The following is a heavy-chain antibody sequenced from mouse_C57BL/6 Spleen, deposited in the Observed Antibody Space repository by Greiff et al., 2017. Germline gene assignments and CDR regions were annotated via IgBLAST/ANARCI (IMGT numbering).Heavy chain of an antibody. CDR1: GYSFTDYN. CDR3: ARSGYSNYDAMDY. V-gene: IGHV1-39*01. J-gene: IGHJ4*01. CDR2: INPNYGTT. Sequence: EVKLQESGPELVKPGASVKISCKASGYSFTDYNMNWVKQSNGKSLEWIGVINPNYGTTSYNQKFKGKATLTVDQSSSTAYMQLNSLTSEDSAVYYCARSGYSNYDAMDYWGQGTSVTVSS. D-gene: IGHD2-5*01.